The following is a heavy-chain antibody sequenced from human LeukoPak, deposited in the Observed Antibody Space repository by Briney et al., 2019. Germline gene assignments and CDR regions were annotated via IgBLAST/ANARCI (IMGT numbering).Heavy chain of an antibody. CDR1: GYTFTGYY. V-gene: IGHV1-2*02. Sequence: GFSVTVSFKASGYTFTGYYMHWVRPAPGQGLEWMGWINPNSGGTNYAQKYQGRVTMTRDTSISTAYMELSRLRSDDTAVYYCASSGHFDWFSFDYWGERSLASVSS. CDR3: ASSGHFDWFSFDY. J-gene: IGHJ4*01. D-gene: IGHD3-9*01. CDR2: INPNSGGT.